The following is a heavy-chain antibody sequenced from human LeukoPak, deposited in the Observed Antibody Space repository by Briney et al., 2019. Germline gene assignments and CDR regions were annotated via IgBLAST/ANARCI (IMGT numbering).Heavy chain of an antibody. V-gene: IGHV4-39*02. CDR2: IYYTGTT. CDR3: AGHPAVFFVVTLYWYFDL. J-gene: IGHJ2*01. Sequence: PSETLSLTYTVDSSSIRSSDNYWGWIRQPPGKGLEWIGSIYYTGTTYYNPSLQSRVTISVATSKNNFSLRLTSVTAAVTMNNLRAGHPAVFFVVTLYWYFDLWGRGTLVTVSS. CDR1: SSSIRSSDNY. D-gene: IGHD3-22*01.